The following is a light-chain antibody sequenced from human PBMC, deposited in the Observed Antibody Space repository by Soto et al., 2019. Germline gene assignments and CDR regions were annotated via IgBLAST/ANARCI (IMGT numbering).Light chain of an antibody. Sequence: QSVLTQPRSVSGSPGQSVTISCTGTRSDVGTYDFVSWYQQHPGKAPRLMIFDVSERHSGVPDRFSGSKSGNTAPLTISGLQAEDEADYYCCLYAVTFYVFGTGTKVTVL. CDR2: DVS. CDR1: RSDVGTYDF. V-gene: IGLV2-11*01. J-gene: IGLJ1*01. CDR3: CLYAVTFYV.